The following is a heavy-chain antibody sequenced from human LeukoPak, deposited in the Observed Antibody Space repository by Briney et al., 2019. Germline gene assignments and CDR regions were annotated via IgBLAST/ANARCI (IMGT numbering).Heavy chain of an antibody. Sequence: HPGGSLRLSCAASGFTFSSYDMHWVRQATGKGLEWVSAIGTAGDTYYPGSVKGRFTISRENAKNSLYLQMNSLRAGDTAVYYCARGGVYCTNGVCYRRLDYWGQGTLVTVSS. V-gene: IGHV3-13*01. CDR1: GFTFSSYD. CDR3: ARGGVYCTNGVCYRRLDY. J-gene: IGHJ4*02. CDR2: IGTAGDT. D-gene: IGHD2-8*01.